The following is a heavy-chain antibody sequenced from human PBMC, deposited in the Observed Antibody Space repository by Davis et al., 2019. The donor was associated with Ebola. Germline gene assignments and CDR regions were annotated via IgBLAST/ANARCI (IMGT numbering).Heavy chain of an antibody. CDR1: GGSISSSHYF. J-gene: IGHJ4*02. CDR3: ARLGYCSGGSCYFLDY. Sequence: MPSETLSLTCTVSGGSISSSHYFWGWIRQPPGKGLEWIGSIYSNGNTYYTPSLKSRVTISVDTSKNQFSLKLSSVTAADTAVYYCARLGYCSGGSCYFLDYWGQGTLVTVSS. CDR2: IYSNGNT. V-gene: IGHV4-39*01. D-gene: IGHD2-15*01.